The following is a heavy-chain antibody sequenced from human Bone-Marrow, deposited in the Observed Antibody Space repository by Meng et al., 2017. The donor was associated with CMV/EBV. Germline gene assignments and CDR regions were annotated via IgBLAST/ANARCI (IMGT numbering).Heavy chain of an antibody. CDR3: ARVLRANAPDY. J-gene: IGHJ4*02. Sequence: GESLKISCAASGFTFSSYSMNWVRQAPGKGLEWVSYISSSSSTIYYADSVKGRFTISRDNAKNSLYLQMNSLRAEDTAVYYCARVLRANAPDYWGQGTLVTVS. CDR1: GFTFSSYS. D-gene: IGHD4/OR15-4a*01. CDR2: ISSSSSTI. V-gene: IGHV3-48*04.